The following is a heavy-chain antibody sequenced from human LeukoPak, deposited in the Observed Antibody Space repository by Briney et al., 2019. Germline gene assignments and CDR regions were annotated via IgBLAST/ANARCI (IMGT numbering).Heavy chain of an antibody. D-gene: IGHD3-9*01. J-gene: IGHJ4*02. CDR1: GGSMNSYY. Sequence: SETLSLTCSVSGGSMNSYYWSWIRQSRGKGLEWIGYIYYSGSTNYNPSLKSRVTISVDTSKNQFSLKLSSVTAADTAVYYCARHVWLQPFDYWGQGTLVTVSS. CDR2: IYYSGST. CDR3: ARHVWLQPFDY. V-gene: IGHV4-59*08.